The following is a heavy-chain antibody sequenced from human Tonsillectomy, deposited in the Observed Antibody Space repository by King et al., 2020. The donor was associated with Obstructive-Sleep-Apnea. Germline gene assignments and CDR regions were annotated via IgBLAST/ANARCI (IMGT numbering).Heavy chain of an antibody. V-gene: IGHV5-51*01. CDR3: ARQVGTRQHYYFDS. CDR2: INPGDSET. D-gene: IGHD1-1*01. J-gene: IGHJ4*02. CDR1: GYRFTSDC. Sequence: QLVQSGAEVKKPGESLKISCKGSGYRFTSDCIGWVRQMPGKGLEWMGIINPGDSETRYSPSFHAQVTVSVDKSTSTAYLQWSSLKSSDSAIYYCARQVGTRQHYYFDSWGQGTPVTVSS.